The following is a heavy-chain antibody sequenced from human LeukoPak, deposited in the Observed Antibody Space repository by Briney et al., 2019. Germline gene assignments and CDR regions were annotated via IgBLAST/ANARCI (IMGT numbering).Heavy chain of an antibody. CDR2: INHSGST. V-gene: IGHV4-34*01. CDR3: ARDGYSSGWFQPRPFDY. D-gene: IGHD6-19*01. Sequence: SETLSLTCAVYGGSFSGYYWSWIRQPPGKGLEWIGEINHSGSTNYNPSLKSLVTISVDTSKNQFSLTLSSVTAADTAVYYCARDGYSSGWFQPRPFDYWGQGTLVTVSS. J-gene: IGHJ4*02. CDR1: GGSFSGYY.